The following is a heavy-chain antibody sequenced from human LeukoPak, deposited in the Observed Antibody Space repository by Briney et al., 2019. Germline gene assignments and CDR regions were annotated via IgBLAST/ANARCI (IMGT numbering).Heavy chain of an antibody. CDR2: IIPIFGTA. Sequence: ASVKVSCKAAGGTFSSYAISWVRQAPGQGLEWMGGIIPIFGTANCAQKFHDRVTITSDESTITAYMELRSLRSEDPALYYCARAGSGGSCYEYWGQGTLVTVSS. CDR3: ARAGSGGSCYEY. CDR1: GGTFSSYA. J-gene: IGHJ4*02. V-gene: IGHV1-69*13. D-gene: IGHD2-15*01.